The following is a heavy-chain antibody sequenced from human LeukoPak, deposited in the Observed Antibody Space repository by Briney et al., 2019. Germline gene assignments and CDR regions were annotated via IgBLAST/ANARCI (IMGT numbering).Heavy chain of an antibody. V-gene: IGHV1-69*01. J-gene: IGHJ4*02. Sequence: GSSVKVSCKASGGTFSSCAISWVRQAPGQGLEWMGGIIPIFGTANYAQKFQGRVTITADESTSTAYMELSSLKSEDTAVYYCARGPDDYIWGSHRYDWGQGTLVTVSS. CDR1: GGTFSSCA. CDR3: ARGPDDYIWGSHRYD. D-gene: IGHD3-16*02. CDR2: IIPIFGTA.